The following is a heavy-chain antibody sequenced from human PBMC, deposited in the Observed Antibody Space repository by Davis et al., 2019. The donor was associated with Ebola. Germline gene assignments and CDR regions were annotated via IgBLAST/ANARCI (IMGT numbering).Heavy chain of an antibody. J-gene: IGHJ6*02. CDR2: VSGSGGAT. D-gene: IGHD2-15*01. V-gene: IGHV3-23*01. CDR3: AKDLLDCTGGSCYHYSYYYGLDV. Sequence: GESLKISCAASGFTFTKYAMNWVRQAPGKGLEWVSAVSGSGGATFYADSVRGRFTVSRDNSKSTLYLQMDSLREDDTAVYYCAKDLLDCTGGSCYHYSYYYGLDVWGQGTTVTVSS. CDR1: GFTFTKYA.